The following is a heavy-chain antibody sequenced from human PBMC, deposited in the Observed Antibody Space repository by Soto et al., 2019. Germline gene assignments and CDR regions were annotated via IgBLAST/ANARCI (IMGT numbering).Heavy chain of an antibody. Sequence: EVQLVESGGGLVQPGGSLRLSCAASGFTFSSYWMHWVRQAPGKGLVWVSRINSDGSDPSYADSVKGRFTIARDNAKNKLYLQMSSLRAEDTAVYDCVRVAYGDLGGWGQGTLVTVSS. CDR2: INSDGSDP. V-gene: IGHV3-74*01. CDR3: VRVAYGDLGG. J-gene: IGHJ4*02. CDR1: GFTFSSYW. D-gene: IGHD4-17*01.